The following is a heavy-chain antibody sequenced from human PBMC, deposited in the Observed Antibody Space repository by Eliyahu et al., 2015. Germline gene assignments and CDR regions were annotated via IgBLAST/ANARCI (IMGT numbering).Heavy chain of an antibody. CDR1: GGSFSGYY. CDR3: ARAPDDYGDHGAFDY. J-gene: IGHJ4*02. CDR2: INHSGST. D-gene: IGHD4-17*01. Sequence: QVQLQQWGAGLLKPSXTLSLTCAVYGGSFSGYYWSWIRQPPGKGLEWIGEINHSGSTNYNPSLKSRVTISVDTSKNQFSLKLSSVTAADSAVYYCARAPDDYGDHGAFDYWGQGTLATVSS. V-gene: IGHV4-34*01.